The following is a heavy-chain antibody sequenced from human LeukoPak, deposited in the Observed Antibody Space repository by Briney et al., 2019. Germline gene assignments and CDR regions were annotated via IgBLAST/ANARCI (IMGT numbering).Heavy chain of an antibody. CDR3: ASVGIAVADYYFDY. D-gene: IGHD6-19*01. CDR2: ISYDGSNK. Sequence: GGSLRLSCAASGFTFSSYAMHWVRQAPGKGLEWVAFISYDGSNKYYADSVKGRFTISRDNSKNTLYLQMNSLRAEDTAVYYCASVGIAVADYYFDYWGQGTLVTVSS. V-gene: IGHV3-30-3*01. CDR1: GFTFSSYA. J-gene: IGHJ4*02.